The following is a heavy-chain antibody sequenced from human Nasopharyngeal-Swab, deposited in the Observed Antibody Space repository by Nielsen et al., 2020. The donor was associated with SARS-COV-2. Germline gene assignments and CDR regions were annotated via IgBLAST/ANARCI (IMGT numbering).Heavy chain of an antibody. J-gene: IGHJ5*02. CDR1: GYTLSEIS. Sequence: ASVKVSCKVSGYTLSEISIHWVRQAPGKGLEWMGGVDPEDDETAFSQKFQGRFTMTEDRSIDTAYMELSSLRSEDTAVYYCATGQQWLVQWFDPWGQGTLVTVSS. CDR3: ATGQQWLVQWFDP. CDR2: VDPEDDET. D-gene: IGHD6-19*01. V-gene: IGHV1-24*01.